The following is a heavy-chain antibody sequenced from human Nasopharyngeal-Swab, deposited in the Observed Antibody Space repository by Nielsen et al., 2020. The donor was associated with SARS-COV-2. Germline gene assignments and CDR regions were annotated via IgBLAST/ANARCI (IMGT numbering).Heavy chain of an antibody. Sequence: GLLRLSCAASVFTVNNNYRSWVRQAPGKGLEWVANIKQDGSEKYYVDSVKGRFTISRDNAKNSLYLQMNSLRAEDTAVYYCASDLHCSGGSCYSYGMDVWGQGTTVTVSS. CDR3: ASDLHCSGGSCYSYGMDV. CDR2: IKQDGSEK. D-gene: IGHD2-15*01. J-gene: IGHJ6*02. CDR1: VFTVNNNY. V-gene: IGHV3-7*01.